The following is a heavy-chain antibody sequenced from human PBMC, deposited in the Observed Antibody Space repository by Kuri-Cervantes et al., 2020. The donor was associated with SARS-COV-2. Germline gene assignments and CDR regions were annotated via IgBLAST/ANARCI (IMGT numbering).Heavy chain of an antibody. CDR1: GYTFTGYY. CDR2: INPNSGGT. CDR3: AILYWNDGNWFDP. J-gene: IGHJ5*02. D-gene: IGHD1-1*01. V-gene: IGHV1-2*04. Sequence: ASVKVSCKASGYTFTGYYMHWVRQAPGQGLEWMGWINPNSGGTNYAQKFQGWVTMTRDTSISTAYMELSRLRSGDTAVYYCAILYWNDGNWFDPWGQGTLVTVSS.